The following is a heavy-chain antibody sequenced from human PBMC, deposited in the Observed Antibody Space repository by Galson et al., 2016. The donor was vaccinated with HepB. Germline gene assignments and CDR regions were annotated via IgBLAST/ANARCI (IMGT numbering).Heavy chain of an antibody. J-gene: IGHJ5*02. D-gene: IGHD4-17*01. CDR2: ISYDGSNK. CDR3: ARGPLTVNTYCCWFDP. V-gene: IGHV3-30-3*01. Sequence: SLRLSCAASGITFSSYAMHWVRQAPGKGLEWVAVISYDGSNKYYADSVKGRFTISRDNSKNTLYLQMNSLRAEDTAVDYCARGPLTVNTYCCWFDPWGQGTLVTVSS. CDR1: GITFSSYA.